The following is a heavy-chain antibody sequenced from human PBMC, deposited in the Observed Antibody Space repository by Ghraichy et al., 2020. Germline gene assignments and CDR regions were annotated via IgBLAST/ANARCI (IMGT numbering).Heavy chain of an antibody. V-gene: IGHV3-23*01. J-gene: IGHJ4*02. Sequence: GGSLRLSCAASGFTFSSYAMSWVRQAPGKGLEWVSAISGSGGSTYYADSVKGRFTISRDNSKNTLYLQMNSLRAEDTAVYYCARLLIVGDANYWGQGTLVTVSS. CDR3: ARLLIVGDANY. CDR2: ISGSGGST. D-gene: IGHD1-26*01. CDR1: GFTFSSYA.